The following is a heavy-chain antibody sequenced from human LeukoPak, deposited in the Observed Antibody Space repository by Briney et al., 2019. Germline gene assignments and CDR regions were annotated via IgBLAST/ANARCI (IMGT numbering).Heavy chain of an antibody. CDR3: ARDPWGIFGS. J-gene: IGHJ4*02. Sequence: GSLRLSCEASGFTFSTYSVNWVRQAPGKGLDWVSSISAGSSYIYYADSVKGRFTISRDNAKNSVYLQMNSLRVEDTAVYYCARDPWGIFGSRGQGTLVTVSS. CDR2: ISAGSSYI. CDR1: GFTFSTYS. D-gene: IGHD3-16*01. V-gene: IGHV3-21*01.